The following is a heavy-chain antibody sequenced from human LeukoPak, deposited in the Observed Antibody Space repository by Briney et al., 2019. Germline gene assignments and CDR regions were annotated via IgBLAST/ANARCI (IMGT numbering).Heavy chain of an antibody. CDR2: ISSSGSTI. CDR3: ARGIRIAAAGTPPNWFDP. J-gene: IGHJ5*02. V-gene: IGHV3-11*01. CDR1: GFTFSDYY. D-gene: IGHD6-13*01. Sequence: GGSLRLSCAASGFTFSDYYMSWIRQAPGKGLEWVSYISSSGSTIYYADSVKGRFTISRDNAKNSLYLQMNSLRAEDTAVYYCARGIRIAAAGTPPNWFDPWGQGTLVTVSS.